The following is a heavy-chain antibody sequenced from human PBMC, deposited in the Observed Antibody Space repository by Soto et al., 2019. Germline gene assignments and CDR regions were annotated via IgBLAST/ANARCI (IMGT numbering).Heavy chain of an antibody. V-gene: IGHV4-30-4*01. D-gene: IGHD5-12*01. J-gene: IGHJ5*02. CDR1: GDSISSANNY. CDR2: ISYSGTT. CDR3: ARGRGYSYGLDP. Sequence: QVQLQESGPGLVKPSQTLSLTCTVSGDSISSANNYWSWIRQPPGEGLEWIGFISYSGTTSYSPSLKSRLAISLDPAKNQFSLSLTSVTAADTAVYYFARGRGYSYGLDPWGQGTLVTVSS.